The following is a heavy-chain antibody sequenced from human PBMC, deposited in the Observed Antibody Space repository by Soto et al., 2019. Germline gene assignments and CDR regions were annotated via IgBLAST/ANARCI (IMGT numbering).Heavy chain of an antibody. Sequence: PSETLSRTCTVSGGAVSSGSYYWSWIRQPPGKGLEWIGSVFYTGFTSSNPSLESRVSVSVDTSKNQSSLKVSGVSAADTAVYYCATSQKGYNWNYFDHWGQGALVTVS. CDR1: GGAVSSGSYY. CDR3: ATSQKGYNWNYFDH. V-gene: IGHV4-39*01. CDR2: VFYTGFT. D-gene: IGHD1-20*01. J-gene: IGHJ4*02.